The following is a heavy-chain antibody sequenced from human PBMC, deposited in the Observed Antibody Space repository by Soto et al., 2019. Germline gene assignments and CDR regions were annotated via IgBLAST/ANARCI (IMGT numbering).Heavy chain of an antibody. J-gene: IGHJ4*02. Sequence: ASLKVSCKASGYTFTSYGISWVRQAPGQGLEWMGWISAYNGNTNYAQKLQGRVTMTTDTSTSTAYMELRSLRSDGTAVYYCADTRYDSSGYYYFDYWGQGTLVTVS. CDR2: ISAYNGNT. CDR3: ADTRYDSSGYYYFDY. D-gene: IGHD3-22*01. V-gene: IGHV1-18*01. CDR1: GYTFTSYG.